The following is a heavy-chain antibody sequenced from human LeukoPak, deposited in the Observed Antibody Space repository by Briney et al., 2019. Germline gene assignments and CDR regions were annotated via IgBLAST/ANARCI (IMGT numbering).Heavy chain of an antibody. CDR2: INPNSGGT. D-gene: IGHD6-13*01. V-gene: IGHV1-2*02. Sequence: ASVEVSCKASGYTFTGHYMHWVRQAPGQGLEWMGWINPNSGGTHYAQKFQGRAALTRDTSISTAYMELSRLRSDDTAMYYCARDQVPITAALTNWFDPWGQGTLVTVSS. CDR1: GYTFTGHY. CDR3: ARDQVPITAALTNWFDP. J-gene: IGHJ5*02.